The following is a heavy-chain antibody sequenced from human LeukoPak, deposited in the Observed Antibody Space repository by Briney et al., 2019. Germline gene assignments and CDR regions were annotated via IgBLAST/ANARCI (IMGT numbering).Heavy chain of an antibody. CDR2: ISAYNGNT. D-gene: IGHD2-2*01. Sequence: ASVKVSCXASGYAFTSYGISWVRQAPGQGLEWIAWISAYNGNTNYAQKLQGRVTMTTDTSTSTAYMELRSLRSDDTAVYYCARGTGIVVVPASFGGWFDPWGQGTLVTVSS. V-gene: IGHV1-18*01. J-gene: IGHJ5*02. CDR3: ARGTGIVVVPASFGGWFDP. CDR1: GYAFTSYG.